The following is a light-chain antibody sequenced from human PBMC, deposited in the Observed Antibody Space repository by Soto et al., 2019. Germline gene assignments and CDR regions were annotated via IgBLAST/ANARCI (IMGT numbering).Light chain of an antibody. V-gene: IGKV1-5*03. CDR3: QQYNSHWT. J-gene: IGKJ1*01. Sequence: DVQMPQSPSTLSASVGDRVPITCRASQGISNRLAWYQQKPGKAPKLLIYQASSLKSGVPSRFGGSGSGTEFNLTITSLQPDDFATYYCQQYNSHWTFGQGTKVEIK. CDR2: QAS. CDR1: QGISNR.